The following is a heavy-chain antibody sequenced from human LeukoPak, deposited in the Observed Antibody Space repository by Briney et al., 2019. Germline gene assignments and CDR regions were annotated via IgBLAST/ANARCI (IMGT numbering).Heavy chain of an antibody. D-gene: IGHD6-6*01. CDR2: IKEDGGEE. Sequence: PGGSLRLSCAASGFTFSSYWMSWVRQAPGKGLEWVANIKEDGGEEKYVDSVKGRFTISRDNAKNSVYLQMNSLRAEDTAVYYCARLLAIAAPWDGPPDYWGQGTLVTVSS. CDR1: GFTFSSYW. CDR3: ARLLAIAAPWDGPPDY. V-gene: IGHV3-7*01. J-gene: IGHJ4*02.